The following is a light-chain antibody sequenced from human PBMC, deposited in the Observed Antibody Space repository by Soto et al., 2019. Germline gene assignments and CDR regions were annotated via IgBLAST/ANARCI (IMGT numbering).Light chain of an antibody. V-gene: IGKV1D-12*01. CDR1: QGIYNW. CDR3: QQANTFPLT. Sequence: DIQMTQSPSSVSASVGDRVTITCRASQGIYNWLAWYQQKPGKAPKLLISAVSNLQSGVPSRFSGSGYGTDFTLTISSLQPEDFATYYCQQANTFPLTLRPGTKLDIK. J-gene: IGKJ3*01. CDR2: AVS.